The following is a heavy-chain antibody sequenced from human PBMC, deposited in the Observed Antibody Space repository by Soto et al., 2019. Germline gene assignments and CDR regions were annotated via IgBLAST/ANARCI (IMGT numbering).Heavy chain of an antibody. Sequence: SDTLSLTCTVSGRSISSSSYYCGWFRQPPGKGLEWIGSIYYSGSTYYNPSLKSRVTISVDTSKNQFSLKLSSVTAADTAVYYCASIEPITMIAPMDVWGQGTTVT. CDR1: GRSISSSSYY. CDR3: ASIEPITMIAPMDV. J-gene: IGHJ6*02. V-gene: IGHV4-39*01. CDR2: IYYSGST. D-gene: IGHD3-22*01.